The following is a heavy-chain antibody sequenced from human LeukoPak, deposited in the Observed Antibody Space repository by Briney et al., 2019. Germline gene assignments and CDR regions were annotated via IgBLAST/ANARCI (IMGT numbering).Heavy chain of an antibody. CDR2: ISTYNGNT. J-gene: IGHJ4*02. CDR3: ARAGTVRARNFDY. V-gene: IGHV1-18*01. Sequence: ASVKVSCKASDYTFTSYGISRVRQAPGQGLEWMGWISTYNGNTNYAQKLQGRVTLTTDTSTSTAYMDLRSLRSDDTAVYYCARAGTVRARNFDYWGQGTLVTVSS. D-gene: IGHD1-1*01. CDR1: DYTFTSYG.